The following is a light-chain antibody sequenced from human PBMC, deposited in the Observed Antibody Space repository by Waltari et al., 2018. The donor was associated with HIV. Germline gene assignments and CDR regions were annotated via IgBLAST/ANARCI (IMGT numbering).Light chain of an antibody. CDR2: GKN. V-gene: IGLV3-19*01. CDR3: NSRDNRGDHVL. J-gene: IGLJ2*01. CDR1: RRRNNY. Sequence: SSELTQDPAVSVALGQTVRITCQGDRRRNNYASWYQQKPGQAPVLVIYGKNNRPSGIPDRFSGSSSGNTASLTITGAQAEDEAAYYCNSRDNRGDHVLFGGGTKLTVL.